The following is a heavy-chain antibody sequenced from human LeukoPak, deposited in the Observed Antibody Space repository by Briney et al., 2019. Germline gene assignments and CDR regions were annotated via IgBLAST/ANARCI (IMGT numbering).Heavy chain of an antibody. V-gene: IGHV1-46*01. CDR3: ARDNSIDDRGWWFDP. D-gene: IGHD4-23*01. Sequence: GASVKVSCMSSGYTFTNFYMHWLRQAPGQGLEWMGLINPSGSRTWFSEKFQGRIILTRDMSTSTDYTELSSLRSEDTAVYFCARDNSIDDRGWWFDPWGQGTLVTVSS. CDR1: GYTFTNFY. J-gene: IGHJ5*01. CDR2: INPSGSRT.